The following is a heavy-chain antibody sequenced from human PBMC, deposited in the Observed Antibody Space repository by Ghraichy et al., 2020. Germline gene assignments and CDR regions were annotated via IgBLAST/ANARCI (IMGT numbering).Heavy chain of an antibody. D-gene: IGHD2-15*01. CDR3: ARLPCSGNSCPYWYFDL. Sequence: SETLSLTCIVSSGSISSSDHYWGWIRQSPGKGLEWFGSIYYSGTTYYNPSLKSRVTLSVDTSKNQFSLRLSSVSAADTAVYFCARLPCSGNSCPYWYFDLWGRGTLVTVSS. CDR1: SGSISSSDHY. CDR2: IYYSGTT. V-gene: IGHV4-39*01. J-gene: IGHJ2*01.